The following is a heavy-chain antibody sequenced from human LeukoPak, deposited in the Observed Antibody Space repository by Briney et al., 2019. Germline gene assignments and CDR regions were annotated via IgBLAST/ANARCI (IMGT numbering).Heavy chain of an antibody. D-gene: IGHD3-22*01. Sequence: PSETLSLTCTVSGGFISSYYWSWIRQPPGKGLEWIGYIYYSGSTNYNPSLKSRVTISVDTSKNQFSLKLSSVTAADTAVYYCARSPYYYDSSGYYYYYYGMDVWGQGTTVTVSS. CDR3: ARSPYYYDSSGYYYYYYGMDV. V-gene: IGHV4-59*01. CDR1: GGFISSYY. CDR2: IYYSGST. J-gene: IGHJ6*02.